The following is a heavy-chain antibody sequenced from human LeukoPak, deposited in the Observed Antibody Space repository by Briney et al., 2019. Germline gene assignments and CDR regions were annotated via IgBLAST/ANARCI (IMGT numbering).Heavy chain of an antibody. D-gene: IGHD4-17*01. CDR3: ARQLYGSDY. CDR1: GVSFSTYY. V-gene: IGHV4-34*01. J-gene: IGHJ4*02. CDR2: VNHSGYT. Sequence: SQTLSLTCDVSGVSFSTYYWSWIRQSPEKALEWIGEVNHSGYTNYNPSLKGRVTISVDTSKNQFSLKLSSVTAADTAVYYCARQLYGSDYWGQGTLVTVSS.